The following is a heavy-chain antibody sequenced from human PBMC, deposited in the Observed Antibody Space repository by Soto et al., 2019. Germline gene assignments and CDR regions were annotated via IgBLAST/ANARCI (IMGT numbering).Heavy chain of an antibody. CDR3: TTGPTRGQPGTWVAYYYHGMDV. CDR1: GFSLSSYW. D-gene: IGHD1-1*01. J-gene: IGHJ6*02. Sequence: PGGSLRLSCAASGFSLSSYWMNWVRQAPGKGLEWVGRIKSKTDGGTTDYAAPVKGRFTISRDDSKNTLYLQMNSLKTEDTAVYYCTTGPTRGQPGTWVAYYYHGMDVWGQGTTVTVSS. V-gene: IGHV3-15*07. CDR2: IKSKTDGGTT.